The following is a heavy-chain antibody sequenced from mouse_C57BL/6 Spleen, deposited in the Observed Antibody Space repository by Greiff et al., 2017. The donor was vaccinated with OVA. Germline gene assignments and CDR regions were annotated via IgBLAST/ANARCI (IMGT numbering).Heavy chain of an antibody. CDR3: ARWGDYFYAMDY. V-gene: IGHV1-72*01. J-gene: IGHJ4*01. Sequence: QVQLQQPGAELVKPGASVKLSCKASGYTFTSYWMHWVKQRPGRGLEWIGRIDPTSGGTNYNEKFKSKATLTVDKPSSTAYMQLSSLTSEDSAVYYCARWGDYFYAMDYWGQGTSVTVSS. CDR1: GYTFTSYW. CDR2: IDPTSGGT. D-gene: IGHD1-1*01.